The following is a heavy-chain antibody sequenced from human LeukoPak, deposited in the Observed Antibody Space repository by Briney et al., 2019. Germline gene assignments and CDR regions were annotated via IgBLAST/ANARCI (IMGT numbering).Heavy chain of an antibody. J-gene: IGHJ3*02. V-gene: IGHV4-39*07. D-gene: IGHD3-10*01. CDR1: GGSISSRSYY. CDR2: IYYSGST. Sequence: SETLSLTCTVSGGSISSRSYYWGWIRQPPGKGLEWIGSIYYSGSTYYNPSLKSRVTISVDTSKKQFSLEMSSVTAADTAVYYCARGMTPHRNDAFDIWAKGQWSPSLQ. CDR3: ARGMTPHRNDAFDI.